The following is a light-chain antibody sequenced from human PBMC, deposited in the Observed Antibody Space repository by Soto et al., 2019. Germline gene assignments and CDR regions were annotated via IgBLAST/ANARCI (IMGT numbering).Light chain of an antibody. CDR2: GAS. Sequence: IVMTQSPATLSVSPGERATLSCRASQSINTNLAWFQQKPGRAPRLLIFGASTRAPGIPARFSGSASGTEFTLTISSLHSEDFAVYYCHQCNEWPGTFGQGTKV. V-gene: IGKV3-15*01. CDR3: HQCNEWPGT. J-gene: IGKJ1*01. CDR1: QSINTN.